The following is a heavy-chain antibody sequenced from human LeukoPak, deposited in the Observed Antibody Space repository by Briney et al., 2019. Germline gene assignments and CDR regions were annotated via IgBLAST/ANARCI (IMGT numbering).Heavy chain of an antibody. CDR1: GYTFTSYD. J-gene: IGHJ4*02. Sequence: ASVKVSCKASGYTFTSYDINWVRQATGQGLEWMGWMNPNSGNTGYAQKFQGRVTMTRNTSISTAYMELGSLRSEDTAVYYCARGLPSYYYDSSGWSYWGQGTLVTVSS. V-gene: IGHV1-8*01. CDR3: ARGLPSYYYDSSGWSY. D-gene: IGHD3-22*01. CDR2: MNPNSGNT.